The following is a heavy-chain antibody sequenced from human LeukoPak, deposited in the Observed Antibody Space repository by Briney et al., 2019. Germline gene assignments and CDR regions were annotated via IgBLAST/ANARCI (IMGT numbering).Heavy chain of an antibody. D-gene: IGHD2-2*01. CDR3: ARPSHRNAWPFDP. Sequence: GESLRISCEGSGYSFTSYWIGGVCQRPGRGVGWMGIFSPGDCVTRYSPSFQGQVTISVDKSISTAYLQWSSLKASDTAMYYCARPSHRNAWPFDPWGQGTQVTVSS. V-gene: IGHV5-51*01. CDR1: GYSFTSYW. J-gene: IGHJ5*02. CDR2: FSPGDCVT.